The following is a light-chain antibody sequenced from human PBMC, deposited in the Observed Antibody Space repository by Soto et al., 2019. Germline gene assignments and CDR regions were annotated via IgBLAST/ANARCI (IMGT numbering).Light chain of an antibody. CDR3: SSYAGSNILSVV. J-gene: IGLJ2*01. V-gene: IGLV2-8*01. CDR2: EVS. CDR1: SSDVGGCNY. Sequence: QSALTQPPSASGSPGQSVTISCTGTSSDVGGCNYVSWYQQHPGNAPKLMIYEVSKRPSGVPDRFSGSKSGNTASLTVSGLQAEDEADYYCSSYAGSNILSVVFGGGTQLTVL.